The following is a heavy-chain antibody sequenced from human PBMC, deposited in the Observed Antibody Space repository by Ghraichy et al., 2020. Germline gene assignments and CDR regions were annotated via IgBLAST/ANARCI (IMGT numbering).Heavy chain of an antibody. D-gene: IGHD5-24*01. V-gene: IGHV3-43*01. J-gene: IGHJ4*02. CDR1: GFTFDDYT. CDR2: ISWDGGST. Sequence: VGSLRLSCAASGFTFDDYTMHWVRQAPGKGLEWVSLISWDGGSTYYADSVKGRFTISRDNSKNSLYLQMNSLRTEDTALYYCAKDTRGRWLQFSDSFDYWGQGTLVTVSS. CDR3: AKDTRGRWLQFSDSFDY.